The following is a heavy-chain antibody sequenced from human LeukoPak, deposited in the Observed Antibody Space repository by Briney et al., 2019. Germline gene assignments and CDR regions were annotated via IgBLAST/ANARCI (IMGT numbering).Heavy chain of an antibody. CDR2: ISSSGSHI. V-gene: IGHV3-21*01. CDR3: AREPFWSGYFSNLHFDY. Sequence: GGSLRLSCAASDFTFGSYNMNWVRQAPGKGLEWVSFISSSGSHIYCADSVKGRFTVSRDNAKNSLYLQMNSLRADDTAIYYCAREPFWSGYFSNLHFDYWGRGTLVTVSS. D-gene: IGHD3-3*01. J-gene: IGHJ4*02. CDR1: DFTFGSYN.